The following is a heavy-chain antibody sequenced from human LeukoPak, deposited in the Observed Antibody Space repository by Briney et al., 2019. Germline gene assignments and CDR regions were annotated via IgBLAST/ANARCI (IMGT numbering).Heavy chain of an antibody. D-gene: IGHD2-15*01. CDR1: GFPFSASS. CDR2: ISDISDTLI. CDR3: ARVRGSTLGRAYLDP. Sequence: GGSLRLSCTASGFPFSASSMSWVRQAPGKGLEWVSYISDISDTLIEYADCVKGRFTISRDNARNLVYLQMNSLRDEDTAVYYCARVRGSTLGRAYLDPWGQGTRVTVSS. V-gene: IGHV3-48*02. J-gene: IGHJ5*02.